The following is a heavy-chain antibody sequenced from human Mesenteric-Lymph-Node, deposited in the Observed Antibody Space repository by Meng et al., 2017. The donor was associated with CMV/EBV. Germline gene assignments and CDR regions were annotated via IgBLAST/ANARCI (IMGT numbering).Heavy chain of an antibody. D-gene: IGHD6-13*01. Sequence: EVQLVESGGGLVKPGGSLRLSCAASGFTFSSYSMNWVRQAPGKGLEWVSSISSSSSYIYYADSVKGRFTISRDNAKNSLYLQMNSLRAEDTAVYYCARVSLAAAGTFWVDPWGQGTLVTVSS. V-gene: IGHV3-21*01. J-gene: IGHJ5*02. CDR1: GFTFSSYS. CDR2: ISSSSSYI. CDR3: ARVSLAAAGTFWVDP.